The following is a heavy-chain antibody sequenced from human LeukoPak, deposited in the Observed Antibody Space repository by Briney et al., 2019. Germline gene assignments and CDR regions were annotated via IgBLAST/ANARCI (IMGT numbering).Heavy chain of an antibody. CDR2: INPSGGST. CDR1: GYTFTSYY. J-gene: IGHJ3*02. V-gene: IGHV1-46*01. CDR3: AREERITGPSYAFDI. Sequence: ASVTVSCKASGYTFTSYYMHWVRQAPGQGLEWMGIINPSGGSTSYAQKFQGRVTMTRDTSTSTVYMELSSLRSEDTAVYYCAREERITGPSYAFDIWGQGTMVTVSS. D-gene: IGHD1-20*01.